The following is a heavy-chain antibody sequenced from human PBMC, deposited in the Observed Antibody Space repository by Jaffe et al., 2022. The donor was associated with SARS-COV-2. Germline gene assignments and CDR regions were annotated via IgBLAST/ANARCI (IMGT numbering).Heavy chain of an antibody. CDR3: ARDTSRYLAAAGVYYFDY. Sequence: EVQLVESGGGLVQPGGSLRLSCAASGFTFSSYWMSWVRQAPGKGLEWVANIKQDGSEKYYVDSVKGRFTISRDNAKNSLYLQMNSLRAEDTAVYYCARDTSRYLAAAGVYYFDYWGQGTLVTVSS. CDR1: GFTFSSYW. V-gene: IGHV3-7*01. D-gene: IGHD6-13*01. J-gene: IGHJ4*02. CDR2: IKQDGSEK.